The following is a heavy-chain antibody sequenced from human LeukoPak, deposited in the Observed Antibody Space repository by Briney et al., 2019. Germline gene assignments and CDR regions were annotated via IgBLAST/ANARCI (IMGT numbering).Heavy chain of an antibody. Sequence: GGSLRLSCAASGFTFSSYAMSWVRQAPGKGLEWVSAISGSGGSTYYADSVKGRFTISRDNSKNTLYLQMNSLRAEDTAVYYCAKDLRGYSGYEVFDYWGQGTLVTVSS. CDR2: ISGSGGST. CDR3: AKDLRGYSGYEVFDY. J-gene: IGHJ4*02. CDR1: GFTFSSYA. D-gene: IGHD5-12*01. V-gene: IGHV3-23*01.